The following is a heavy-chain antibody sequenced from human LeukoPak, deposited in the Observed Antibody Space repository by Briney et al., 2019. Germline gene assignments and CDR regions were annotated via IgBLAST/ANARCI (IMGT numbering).Heavy chain of an antibody. CDR3: ARTANFAAGYYIDY. CDR1: GFTFSTYA. CDR2: ISGSGANT. V-gene: IGHV3-23*01. Sequence: GGSLRLSCAASGFTFSTYAMSWVRQAPGKGLEWVSTISGSGANTYYADSVRGRFTISRDNSKNTLYLHMNSLRAEDTAVYYCARTANFAAGYYIDYWGQGTLVTVSS. J-gene: IGHJ4*02. D-gene: IGHD6-13*01.